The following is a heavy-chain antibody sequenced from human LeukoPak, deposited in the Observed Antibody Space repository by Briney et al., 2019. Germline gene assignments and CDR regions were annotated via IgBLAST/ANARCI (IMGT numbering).Heavy chain of an antibody. D-gene: IGHD3-3*01. CDR2: IYHSGIT. J-gene: IGHJ3*02. CDR3: ARAPPYYDFWSGYSHAFDI. Sequence: PSETLSLTCAVYGGSFSGYYWSWIRQPPGKGLEWIGYIYHSGITAYNPSLKSRVTISVNTSKNQFSLKLTSVTATDTAVYYCARAPPYYDFWSGYSHAFDIWGQGTMVTVSS. V-gene: IGHV4-59*01. CDR1: GGSFSGYY.